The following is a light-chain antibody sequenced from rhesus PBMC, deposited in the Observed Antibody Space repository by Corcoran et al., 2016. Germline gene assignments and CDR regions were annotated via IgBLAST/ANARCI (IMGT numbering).Light chain of an antibody. Sequence: DIQMTQSPSSLSASVGDKVTITCRASQGISSWLAWYQQNPGKAPKLLLYAASSLQSGVPSRFSGSGSGTDYTLTISSLQPEDFATYYCQQGYNTPFTFGPGTKLDIK. J-gene: IGKJ3*01. V-gene: IGKV1-18*01. CDR2: AAS. CDR3: QQGYNTPFT. CDR1: QGISSW.